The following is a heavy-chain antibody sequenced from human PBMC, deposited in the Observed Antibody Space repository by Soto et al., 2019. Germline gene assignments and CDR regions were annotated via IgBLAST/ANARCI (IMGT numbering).Heavy chain of an antibody. CDR3: ARHGSISSPYYYYYGMDV. CDR2: IYPGDSDT. J-gene: IGHJ6*02. D-gene: IGHD3-3*02. Sequence: LKISCEGSGYSFTSYWIVWVRQMPGKDLEWMGIIYPGDSDTRYSPSFQGQVTISADKSISTAYLQWSSLKASDTAMYYCARHGSISSPYYYYYGMDVWGQGTTVTVSS. V-gene: IGHV5-51*01. CDR1: GYSFTSYW.